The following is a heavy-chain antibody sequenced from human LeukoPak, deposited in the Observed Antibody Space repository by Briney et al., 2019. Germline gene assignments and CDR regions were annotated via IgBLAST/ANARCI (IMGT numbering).Heavy chain of an antibody. Sequence: SETLSLTCTVSGGSISSGSYYWSWIQQPAGKGLEWIGRIYTSGSTNYNPSLKSRVTISVDTSKNQFSLKLSSVTAADTAVYYCAREGEGYDSSGYLYYFDYWGQGTLVTVSS. CDR1: GGSISSGSYY. CDR3: AREGEGYDSSGYLYYFDY. CDR2: IYTSGST. V-gene: IGHV4-61*02. D-gene: IGHD3-22*01. J-gene: IGHJ4*02.